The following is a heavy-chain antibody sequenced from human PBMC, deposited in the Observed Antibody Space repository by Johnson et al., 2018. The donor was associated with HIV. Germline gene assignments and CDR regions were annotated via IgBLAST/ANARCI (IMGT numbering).Heavy chain of an antibody. CDR3: ARGSSDYYDSSGYAFDI. V-gene: IGHV3-13*01. CDR1: GFTFSSYD. J-gene: IGHJ3*02. D-gene: IGHD3-22*01. CDR2: IGTAGDT. Sequence: VQLVESGGGLVQPGGSLRLSCAASGFTFSSYDMHWVRQATGKGLEWVSAIGTAGDTYYPVSVKGRFTISRENAKNSLYLQMNSLRAGDTAVYYCARGSSDYYDSSGYAFDIWGQGTMVTVSS.